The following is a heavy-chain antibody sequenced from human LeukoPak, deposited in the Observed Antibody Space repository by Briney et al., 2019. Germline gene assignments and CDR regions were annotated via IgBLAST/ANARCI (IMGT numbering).Heavy chain of an antibody. CDR1: GGSISSGGYY. CDR3: ARDGLRGYGYGPGGLYGMDV. D-gene: IGHD5-18*01. J-gene: IGHJ6*02. CDR2: IYYSGST. Sequence: SETLSLTCTVSGGSISSGGYYWSWIRRHPGKGLEWIGYIYYSGSTYYNPSLKSRVTISVDTSKNQFSLKLSSVTAADTAVYYCARDGLRGYGYGPGGLYGMDVWGQGTTVTVSS. V-gene: IGHV4-31*03.